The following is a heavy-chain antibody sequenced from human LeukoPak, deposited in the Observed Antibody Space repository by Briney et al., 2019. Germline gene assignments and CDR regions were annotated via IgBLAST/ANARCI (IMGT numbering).Heavy chain of an antibody. Sequence: GGSLRLSCAASGFIFSDYYMSWIRQAPGKGLEWVSHISSSSSYINYADSVKGRFTISRDNAKNSLYLQMNSLRAEDTAVYYCARDYYNSSGYYSGGDWGQGTLVTVSS. D-gene: IGHD3-22*01. J-gene: IGHJ4*02. V-gene: IGHV3-11*06. CDR1: GFIFSDYY. CDR2: ISSSSSYI. CDR3: ARDYYNSSGYYSGGD.